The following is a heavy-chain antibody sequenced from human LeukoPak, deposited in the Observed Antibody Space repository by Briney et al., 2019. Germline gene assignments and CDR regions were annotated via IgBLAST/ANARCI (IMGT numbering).Heavy chain of an antibody. Sequence: ASVKVSCKASGYTFTNYGINWVRQAPGQGLEWMGWMNPNSGNTGYAQKFQGRVTITRNTSISTAYMELSSLRSEDTAVYYCARPRGPTGYYFDYWGQGTLVTVSS. D-gene: IGHD3-10*01. CDR3: ARPRGPTGYYFDY. CDR1: GYTFTNYG. CDR2: MNPNSGNT. V-gene: IGHV1-8*02. J-gene: IGHJ4*02.